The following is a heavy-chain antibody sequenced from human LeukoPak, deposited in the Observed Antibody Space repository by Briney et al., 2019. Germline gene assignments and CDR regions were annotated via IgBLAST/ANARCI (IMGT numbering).Heavy chain of an antibody. V-gene: IGHV1-69*13. CDR1: GGTFSSYA. J-gene: IGHJ3*02. D-gene: IGHD3-16*01. CDR3: ATLGARSAFDI. CDR2: IIPIFGTA. Sequence: SVKVSCKASGGTFSSYAISWVRQAPGQGLEWMGGIIPIFGTANYAQKFQGRVTITADESTGTAYMELTSLRSEDTAVYYCATLGARSAFDIWGQGTMVTVSS.